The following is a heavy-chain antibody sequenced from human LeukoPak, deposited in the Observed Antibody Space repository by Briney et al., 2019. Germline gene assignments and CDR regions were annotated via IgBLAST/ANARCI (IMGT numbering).Heavy chain of an antibody. V-gene: IGHV1-69*05. J-gene: IGHJ4*02. D-gene: IGHD1-26*01. CDR1: GVTFSSYA. Sequence: SVKVSCKASGVTFSSYAISWVRQAPGQGLEWMGRIIPIFGTANYAQKFQGRVTITTDESTSTAYMELSSLRSEDTAVYYCAREGMVAQNYFDYWGQGTLVTVSS. CDR2: IIPIFGTA. CDR3: AREGMVAQNYFDY.